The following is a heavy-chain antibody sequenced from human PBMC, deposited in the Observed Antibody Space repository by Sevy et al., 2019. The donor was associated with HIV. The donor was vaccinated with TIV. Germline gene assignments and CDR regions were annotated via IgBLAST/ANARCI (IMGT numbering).Heavy chain of an antibody. CDR2: IYYSGST. CDR3: AIRQLTTFYDSSGNYYGMDV. CDR1: GGSVSSGSYY. Sequence: LSLTCTVSGGSVSSGSYYWSWIRQPPGKGLEWIGYIYYSGSTNYNPSLKSRVTISVDTSKNQFSLKLSSVTAADTAVYYCAIRQLTTFYDSSGNYYGMDVWGQGTTVTVSS. J-gene: IGHJ6*02. V-gene: IGHV4-61*01. D-gene: IGHD3-22*01.